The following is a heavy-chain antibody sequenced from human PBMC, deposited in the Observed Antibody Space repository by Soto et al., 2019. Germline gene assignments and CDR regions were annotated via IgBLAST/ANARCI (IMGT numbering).Heavy chain of an antibody. J-gene: IGHJ3*02. V-gene: IGHV6-1*01. Sequence: PSQTLSLTCAISGDSVSRNSAAWHWIRQSPSRGLEWLGRTYYRSKWYNDYAVSVKSRISINPDTSKNQFSLQLNSVTPEDTAVYYCARAPGGIDAFDIWGQGTMVTVPS. D-gene: IGHD3-16*01. CDR1: GDSVSRNSAA. CDR2: TYYRSKWYN. CDR3: ARAPGGIDAFDI.